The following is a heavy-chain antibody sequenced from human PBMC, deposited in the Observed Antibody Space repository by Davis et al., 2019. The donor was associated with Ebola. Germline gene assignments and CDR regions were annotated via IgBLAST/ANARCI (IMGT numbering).Heavy chain of an antibody. CDR3: ATSRLNWYFDL. D-gene: IGHD3-16*01. CDR2: IYPTDSDT. CDR1: GYNFPNYW. Sequence: GESLKISCKGSGYNFPNYWIAWVRQMPGKGLEWMGVIYPTDSDTRYSPSFQGQVTISVDKSISTAYLQWSSLKASDTAMYYCATSRLNWYFDLWGRGTLVTVSS. J-gene: IGHJ2*01. V-gene: IGHV5-51*01.